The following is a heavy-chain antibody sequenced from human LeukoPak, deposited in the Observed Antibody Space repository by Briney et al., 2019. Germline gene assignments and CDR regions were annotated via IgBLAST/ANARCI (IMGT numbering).Heavy chain of an antibody. Sequence: SETLSLTCTVSGGSISSSSYYWGWIRQPPGKGLEWIGSIYYSGSTYYNPSLKSRVTISVDTSKNQFSLKPSSVTAADTAVYYCARHEFDYVWGSYRRSRFDPWGQGTLVTVSS. J-gene: IGHJ5*02. V-gene: IGHV4-39*01. CDR2: IYYSGST. CDR1: GGSISSSSYY. D-gene: IGHD3-16*02. CDR3: ARHEFDYVWGSYRRSRFDP.